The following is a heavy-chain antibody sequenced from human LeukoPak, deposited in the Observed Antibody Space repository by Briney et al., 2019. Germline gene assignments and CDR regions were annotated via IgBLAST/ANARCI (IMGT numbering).Heavy chain of an antibody. CDR2: INTNTGNP. CDR3: ARDSSGWYY. CDR1: GYTFSDSA. D-gene: IGHD6-19*01. J-gene: IGHJ4*02. Sequence: ASVKVSCKASGYTFSDSAINWVRQAPGQGLEWMGWINTNTGNPTYAQGFTGRFVFSLDTSVSTAYLQITSLKAEDTAVYYCARDSSGWYYWGQGTLVTVSS. V-gene: IGHV7-4-1*02.